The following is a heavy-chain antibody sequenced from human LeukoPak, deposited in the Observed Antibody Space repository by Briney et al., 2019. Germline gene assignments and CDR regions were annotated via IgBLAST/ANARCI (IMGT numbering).Heavy chain of an antibody. CDR2: ISCSGGST. CDR1: GFTFGSYA. J-gene: IGHJ4*02. D-gene: IGHD6-19*01. CDR3: AKDIAVADGFPQLFDY. Sequence: GGSLRLSCAASGFTFGSYAMSWVRQAPGKGLEWVSAISCSGGSTYYADSVKGRFTISRDNSKNTLYLQMSSLRAEDTAVYYCAKDIAVADGFPQLFDYWGQGTLVTVSS. V-gene: IGHV3-23*01.